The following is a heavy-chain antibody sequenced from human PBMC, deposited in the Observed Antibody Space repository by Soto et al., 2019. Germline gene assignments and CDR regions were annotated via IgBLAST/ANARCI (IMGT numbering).Heavy chain of an antibody. CDR3: ARASCSSTSCYGRIYYYYGMDV. Sequence: ASVTVSCTASGYTFTSYGISWVRQTPGQGLEWMGWISAYNGNTNYAQKLQGRVTMTTDTSTSTAYMELRSLRSDDTAVYYCARASCSSTSCYGRIYYYYGMDVWGQGTTVTVSS. V-gene: IGHV1-18*01. D-gene: IGHD2-2*01. J-gene: IGHJ6*02. CDR1: GYTFTSYG. CDR2: ISAYNGNT.